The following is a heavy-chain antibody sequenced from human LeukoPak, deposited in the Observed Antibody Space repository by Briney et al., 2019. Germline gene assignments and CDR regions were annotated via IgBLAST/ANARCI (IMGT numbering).Heavy chain of an antibody. Sequence: PSETLSLTCTVSGGSISSSSYYWGWIRQPPGKGLEWIGSIYYSGSTYYNPSLKSRVTISVDTSKNQFSLKLSSVTAADTAVYYCATQRVESGTFDPWGQGTLVTVSS. CDR1: GGSISSSSYY. D-gene: IGHD6-25*01. V-gene: IGHV4-39*07. CDR3: ATQRVESGTFDP. CDR2: IYYSGST. J-gene: IGHJ5*02.